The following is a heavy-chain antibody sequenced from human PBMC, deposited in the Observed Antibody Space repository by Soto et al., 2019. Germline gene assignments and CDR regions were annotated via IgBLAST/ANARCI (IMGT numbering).Heavy chain of an antibody. Sequence: GESLKISCQGSGYTFSRDWIGWSRQMPGKGLEWVGIIYPGDSDPRYSPSFQGQVTISADKSISTAYLQWTSLKASDTATYYCVLHNSGYWNWFDPWGQGTLVTVSS. CDR2: IYPGDSDP. D-gene: IGHD3-22*01. V-gene: IGHV5-51*01. CDR1: GYTFSRDW. CDR3: VLHNSGYWNWFDP. J-gene: IGHJ5*02.